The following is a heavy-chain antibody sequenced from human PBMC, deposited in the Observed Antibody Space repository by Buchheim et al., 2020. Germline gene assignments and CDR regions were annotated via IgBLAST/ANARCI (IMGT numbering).Heavy chain of an antibody. V-gene: IGHV3-7*01. CDR1: GFTFSTSW. J-gene: IGHJ4*02. CDR3: VGWPWGSY. D-gene: IGHD3-16*01. CDR2: IKQDGSEK. Sequence: EVRLVESGGDLVQPEGSLRLSCATSGFTFSTSWMSWIRQAPGRGLEWVANIKQDGSEKYYLDSVKGRFTISRDNAQNSLYLQMNSLTAEDTAVYYCVGWPWGSYWGQGTL.